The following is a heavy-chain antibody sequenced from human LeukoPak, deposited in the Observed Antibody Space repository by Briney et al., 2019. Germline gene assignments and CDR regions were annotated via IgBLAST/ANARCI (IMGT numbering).Heavy chain of an antibody. Sequence: GGSLRLSCAASGFTFSSYSMNWVRQAPGKGLEWVSSISSSSSYIYYADSVKGRFTISRDNAKNSLYLQMNSLRAEDTAVYYCARDSGGWYSYGHGPWFDYWGQGTLVTVSS. CDR3: ARDSGGWYSYGHGPWFDY. V-gene: IGHV3-21*01. D-gene: IGHD5-18*01. CDR2: ISSSSSYI. CDR1: GFTFSSYS. J-gene: IGHJ4*02.